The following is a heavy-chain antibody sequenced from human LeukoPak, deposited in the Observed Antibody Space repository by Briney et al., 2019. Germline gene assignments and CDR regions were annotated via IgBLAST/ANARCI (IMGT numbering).Heavy chain of an antibody. D-gene: IGHD3-22*01. CDR3: AKDRTITMIVVVITIFDY. Sequence: QPGGSLRLSCAASGFTFSSYAMSWVRQAPGKGLEWVSAISGSGGSTYYADSVKGRFTISRDNSKNTLYLQMNSLRAEDTAVYYCAKDRTITMIVVVITIFDYWGQGTLVTVSS. J-gene: IGHJ4*02. V-gene: IGHV3-23*01. CDR2: ISGSGGST. CDR1: GFTFSSYA.